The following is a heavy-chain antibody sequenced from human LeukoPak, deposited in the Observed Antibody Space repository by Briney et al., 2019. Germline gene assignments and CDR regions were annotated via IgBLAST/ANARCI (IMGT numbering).Heavy chain of an antibody. CDR2: IYTSGST. Sequence: SQTLSLTCTVSGGSISSGSYYWRWLRQPAGTGLEWIGRIYTSGSTNYNPSLKSRVTMSVDTSKNQFSLKLSSVTAADTAVYYCARVVGASIDYWGQGTLVTVSS. CDR3: ARVVGASIDY. V-gene: IGHV4-61*02. CDR1: GGSISSGSYY. J-gene: IGHJ4*02. D-gene: IGHD1-26*01.